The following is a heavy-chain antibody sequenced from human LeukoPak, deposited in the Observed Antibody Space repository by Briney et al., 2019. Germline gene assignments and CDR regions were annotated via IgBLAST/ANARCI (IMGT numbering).Heavy chain of an antibody. Sequence: PGGSLRLSCAASGFTFSSYEMNWVRQAPGKRLEWVSYISSSGSTIYYADSVKGRFTISRDNAKNSLYLQMNSLRAEDTAVYYCARDRVAVAGGVYYYYYMDVWGKGTTVTISS. CDR2: ISSSGSTI. V-gene: IGHV3-48*03. CDR1: GFTFSSYE. D-gene: IGHD6-19*01. CDR3: ARDRVAVAGGVYYYYYMDV. J-gene: IGHJ6*03.